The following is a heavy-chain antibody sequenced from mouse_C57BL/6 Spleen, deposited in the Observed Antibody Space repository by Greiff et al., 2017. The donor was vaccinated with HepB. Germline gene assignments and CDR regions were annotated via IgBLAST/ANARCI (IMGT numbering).Heavy chain of an antibody. J-gene: IGHJ4*01. CDR2: INPNNGGT. Sequence: VQLQQSGPELVKPGASVKISCKASGYTFTDYYMNWVKQSHGKSLEWIGDINPNNGGTSYNQKFKGKATLTVDKSSSTAYRELRSLTSEDSAVYYCASFFYYAMDYWGQGTSVTVSS. CDR1: GYTFTDYY. CDR3: ASFFYYAMDY. V-gene: IGHV1-26*01.